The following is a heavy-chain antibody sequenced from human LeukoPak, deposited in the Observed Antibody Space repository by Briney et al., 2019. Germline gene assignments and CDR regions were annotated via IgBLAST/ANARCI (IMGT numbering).Heavy chain of an antibody. J-gene: IGHJ4*02. D-gene: IGHD3-16*01. V-gene: IGHV4-59*01. CDR3: ARTWGFFDY. CDR2: IYYSGST. Sequence: SETLSLTCTVSGDSINSYYWSWIRQPPGKGLEWIGYIYYSGSTDYNPSLKSQVTISVDTPKNQFSLKLSPVTAADTAVYYCARTWGFFDYWGQGTLVTVSS. CDR1: GDSINSYY.